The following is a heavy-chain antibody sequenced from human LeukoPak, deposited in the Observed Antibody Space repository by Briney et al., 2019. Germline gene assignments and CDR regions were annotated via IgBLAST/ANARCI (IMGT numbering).Heavy chain of an antibody. CDR3: ARDRSGGAVAGTLYGMDV. V-gene: IGHV3-30*04. CDR2: ISYDGSNK. D-gene: IGHD6-19*01. Sequence: PGGSLRLSCAASGFPFSSYAMHWVRQAPGKGLEWVAVISYDGSNKYYADSVKGRFTISRDNSKNTLYLQMNSLRAEDTAVYYCARDRSGGAVAGTLYGMDVWGQGTTVTVSS. CDR1: GFPFSSYA. J-gene: IGHJ6*02.